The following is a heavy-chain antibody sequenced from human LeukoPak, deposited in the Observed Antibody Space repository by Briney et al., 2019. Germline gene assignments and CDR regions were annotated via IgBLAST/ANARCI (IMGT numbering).Heavy chain of an antibody. V-gene: IGHV3-21*01. Sequence: RGSLRLSCAASGFTSSSYSMNSGRQTLGKGLEWVSSITSSSTYIYYAESVKGRFTISRDNAKNSLYLQMNSLRAEDTAVYYCARVHSGLFDYWGQGTLVTVSS. J-gene: IGHJ4*02. CDR3: ARVHSGLFDY. CDR2: ITSSSTYI. D-gene: IGHD5-12*01. CDR1: GFTSSSYS.